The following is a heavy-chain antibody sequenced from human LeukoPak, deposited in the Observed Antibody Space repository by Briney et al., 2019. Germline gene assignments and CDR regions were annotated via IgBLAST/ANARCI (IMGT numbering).Heavy chain of an antibody. D-gene: IGHD3-10*01. CDR3: ARGPRITMIRGGQWYYYMDV. CDR2: IIPIFGTV. V-gene: IGHV1-69*05. CDR1: RGIFSSYP. J-gene: IGHJ6*03. Sequence: GASVKVSCKASRGIFSSYPITWVRQAPGQGLEWMGGIIPIFGTVNYAQKFQGRVTMTRDTSTSTVYMELSSLRFEDTAVYYCARGPRITMIRGGQWYYYMDVWGKGTTVTISS.